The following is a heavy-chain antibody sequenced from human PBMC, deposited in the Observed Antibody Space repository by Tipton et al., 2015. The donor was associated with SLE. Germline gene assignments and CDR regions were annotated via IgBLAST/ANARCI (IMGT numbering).Heavy chain of an antibody. CDR3: ARSYGEGDFGY. Sequence: LRLSCAVYGGSFSGYYWSWIRQPPGKGLEWIGEINHSGSTNYNPSLKSRVTISVDTPKNQFSLKLSSVTAADTAVYYCARSYGEGDFGYWGQGTLVTVSS. CDR2: INHSGST. J-gene: IGHJ4*02. V-gene: IGHV4-34*01. D-gene: IGHD4-17*01. CDR1: GGSFSGYY.